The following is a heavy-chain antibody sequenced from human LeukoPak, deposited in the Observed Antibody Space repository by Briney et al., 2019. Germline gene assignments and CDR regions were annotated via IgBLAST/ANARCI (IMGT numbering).Heavy chain of an antibody. CDR3: ATEGTIFGGEFDY. V-gene: IGHV1-69-2*01. CDR1: GYTFTDYY. D-gene: IGHD3-3*01. J-gene: IGHJ4*02. Sequence: SCKVSGYTFTDYYMLWVQQAPGKGLEWRGLVDPEDGETIYAEKSKGRVTITAATSTDPGYMELSSLRSEDTAVYYCATEGTIFGGEFDYWGQGTLVTVSS. CDR2: VDPEDGET.